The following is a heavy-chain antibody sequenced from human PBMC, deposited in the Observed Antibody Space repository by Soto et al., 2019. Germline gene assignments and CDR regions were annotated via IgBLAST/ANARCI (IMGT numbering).Heavy chain of an antibody. V-gene: IGHV1-69*13. Sequence: SVKVSCKASRGTFSSDAISWVRQAPGQGLEWMGGIIPIFGTANYAQKFQGRVTITADESTSTAYMELCSLRSEDTAVYYCAKGTPYYYDSSGYSYYFDYWGQGTLVTVSS. D-gene: IGHD3-22*01. CDR2: IIPIFGTA. J-gene: IGHJ4*02. CDR3: AKGTPYYYDSSGYSYYFDY. CDR1: RGTFSSDA.